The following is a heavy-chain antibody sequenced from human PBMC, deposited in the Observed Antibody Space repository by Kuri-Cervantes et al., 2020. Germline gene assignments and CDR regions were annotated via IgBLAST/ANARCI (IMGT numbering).Heavy chain of an antibody. J-gene: IGHJ4*02. CDR2: IRNKANNYAT. CDR1: GYTFTSYG. Sequence: KVSCKASGYTFTSYGISWVRQASGKGLEWVGRIRNKANNYATTYAASVKGRFTISRDDSKSTAYLQMSSLKTEDTAVYYCASSVISITVAGTSDYWGQGTLVTVSS. CDR3: ASSVISITVAGTSDY. V-gene: IGHV3-73*01. D-gene: IGHD6-19*01.